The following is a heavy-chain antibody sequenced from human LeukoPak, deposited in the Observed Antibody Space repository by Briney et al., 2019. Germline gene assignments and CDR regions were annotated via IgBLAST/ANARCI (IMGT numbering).Heavy chain of an antibody. CDR3: ARAAYSYGSYYFDY. V-gene: IGHV3-74*01. CDR2: INSDGSST. CDR1: GFTFSSYW. D-gene: IGHD5-18*01. Sequence: GGSLRLSCAASGFTFSSYWMHWVRQAPGKGLVWVSRINSDGSSTSYADSVKGRLTISRDNAKNTLYLQMNSLRAEDTAVYYCARAAYSYGSYYFDYWGQGTLVTVSS. J-gene: IGHJ4*02.